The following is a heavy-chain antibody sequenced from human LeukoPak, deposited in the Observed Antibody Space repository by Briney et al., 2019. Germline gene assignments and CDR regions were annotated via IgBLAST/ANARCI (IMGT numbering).Heavy chain of an antibody. Sequence: ASVKVSCKASGYTFTSYYMHWVRQAPGQGLEWMGIINPSGGSTSYAQKFQGRVTMTRDTSTSTVYMELSSLRSGDTAVYYCARDSGSNRIVVVTADYGMDVWGQGTTVTVSS. CDR3: ARDSGSNRIVVVTADYGMDV. V-gene: IGHV1-46*01. CDR1: GYTFTSYY. CDR2: INPSGGST. D-gene: IGHD2-21*02. J-gene: IGHJ6*02.